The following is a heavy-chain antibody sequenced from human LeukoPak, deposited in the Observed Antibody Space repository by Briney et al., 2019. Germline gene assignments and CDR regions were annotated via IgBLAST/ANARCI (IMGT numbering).Heavy chain of an antibody. CDR2: IYPSDGST. CDR3: ARDQEGFDY. J-gene: IGHJ4*02. V-gene: IGHV1-46*01. CDR1: GYTFTSKY. Sequence: ASVKVSCKASGYTFTSKYIHWVRQAPGQGLEWMGMIYPSDGSTSYAQKFQGRVTVTRDTSTSTVHMELSGLRSEDTAVYYCARDQEGFDYWGQGALVTVSS.